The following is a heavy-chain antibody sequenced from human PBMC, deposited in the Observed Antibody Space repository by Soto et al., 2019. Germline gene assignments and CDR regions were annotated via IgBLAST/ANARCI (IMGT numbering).Heavy chain of an antibody. CDR2: IIPIFGTA. J-gene: IGHJ5*02. CDR1: GGTFSSYA. V-gene: IGHV1-69*06. CDR3: ARAIFPYDYVWGSYRYDFGFDP. Sequence: SVKVSCKASGGTFSSYAISWVRQAPGQGLEWMGGIIPIFGTANYAQKFQGRVTITADKSTSTAYMELSSLRSEDTAVYYCARAIFPYDYVWGSYRYDFGFDPWGQGTLVTVS. D-gene: IGHD3-16*02.